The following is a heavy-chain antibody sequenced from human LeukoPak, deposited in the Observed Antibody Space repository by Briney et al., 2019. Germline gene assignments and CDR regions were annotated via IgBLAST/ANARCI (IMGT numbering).Heavy chain of an antibody. CDR2: INHSGST. D-gene: IGHD6-19*01. V-gene: IGHV4-34*01. Sequence: SETLSLTCAVYGGSFSGYYWSWIRQPPGKGLEWIGEINHSGSTNYNPSLKSRVTISVDTSKNQFSLKLSSVHAADTAVYYCARGYNRQQWLVGPYYFDYWGQGTLVTVSS. CDR3: ARGYNRQQWLVGPYYFDY. J-gene: IGHJ4*02. CDR1: GGSFSGYY.